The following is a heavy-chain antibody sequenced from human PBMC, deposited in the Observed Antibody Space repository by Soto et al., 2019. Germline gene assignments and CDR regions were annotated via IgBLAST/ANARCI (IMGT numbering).Heavy chain of an antibody. Sequence: QVQLVQSGAEVKKPGSSVKVSCKASGGTFSSYAISWVRQAPGQGLEWMGGIIPIFGTANYAQKFQGRVMITAYKATSTAYMELSSLRSEDTAVYYCARSGVAYCSSTSCYPSYWYFDLWGRGTLVTVSS. CDR2: IIPIFGTA. CDR1: GGTFSSYA. V-gene: IGHV1-69*06. J-gene: IGHJ2*01. CDR3: ARSGVAYCSSTSCYPSYWYFDL. D-gene: IGHD2-2*01.